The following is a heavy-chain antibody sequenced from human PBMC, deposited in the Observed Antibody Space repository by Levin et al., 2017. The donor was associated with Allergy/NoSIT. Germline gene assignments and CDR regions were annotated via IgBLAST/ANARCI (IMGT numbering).Heavy chain of an antibody. CDR2: ISSSSSYI. V-gene: IGHV3-21*01. CDR3: ARDGPRRYYDFWSGYYDDWYFDL. Sequence: GESLKISCAASGFTFSSYSMNWVRQAPGKGLEWVSSISSSSSYIYYADSVKGRFTISRDNAKNSLYLQMNSLRAEDTAVYYCARDGPRRYYDFWSGYYDDWYFDLWGRGTLVTVSS. D-gene: IGHD3-3*01. CDR1: GFTFSSYS. J-gene: IGHJ2*01.